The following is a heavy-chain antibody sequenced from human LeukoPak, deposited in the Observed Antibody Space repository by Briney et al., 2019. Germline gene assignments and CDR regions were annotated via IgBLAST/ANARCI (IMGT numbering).Heavy chain of an antibody. Sequence: PSETLSLTCAVFGDSVRSFYWSWIRQSPGKGLEWIGEVNNNGVTNYDPSLKSRVTISLDTSKNQFSLNLTSVTAADTAVYYCAKHPYYLDVWGEGTSVTISS. V-gene: IGHV4-34*01. CDR3: AKHPYYLDV. CDR1: GDSVRSFY. J-gene: IGHJ6*03. CDR2: VNNNGVT.